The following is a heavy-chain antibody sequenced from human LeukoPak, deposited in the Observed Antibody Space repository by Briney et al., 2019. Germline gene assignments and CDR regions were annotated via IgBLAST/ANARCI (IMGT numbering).Heavy chain of an antibody. J-gene: IGHJ4*02. V-gene: IGHV4-39*01. CDR2: FFFSGST. Sequence: PSETLSLTCTVSGGSISTSSYYWGWIRQPPGKGLEWIASFFFSGSTYYNPSLKSRVTISVDTSKNQFSLKLSSVTAADTAVYYCTRHLGRSGDYWGQGTLVTASS. D-gene: IGHD1-14*01. CDR3: TRHLGRSGDY. CDR1: GGSISTSSYY.